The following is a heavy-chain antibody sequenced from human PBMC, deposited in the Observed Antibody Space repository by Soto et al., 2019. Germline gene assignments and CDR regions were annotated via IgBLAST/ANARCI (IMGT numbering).Heavy chain of an antibody. V-gene: IGHV1-18*01. J-gene: IGHJ4*02. Sequence: GASVKVSCKASGYTFTSYGISWVRQAPGQGLEWMGWISAYNGNTNYAQKLQGRVTMTTDTSTSTAYMELRSLRSDDTAVYYCARVRVNDPYSYGPKLDYWGQGTLVTVSS. CDR2: ISAYNGNT. D-gene: IGHD5-18*01. CDR3: ARVRVNDPYSYGPKLDY. CDR1: GYTFTSYG.